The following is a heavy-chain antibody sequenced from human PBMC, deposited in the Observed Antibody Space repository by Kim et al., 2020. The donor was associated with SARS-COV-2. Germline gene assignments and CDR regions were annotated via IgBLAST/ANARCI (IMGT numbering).Heavy chain of an antibody. Sequence: GGSLRLSCTASGFTFGDYAMSWFRQAPGKGLEWVGFIRSKAYGGTTEYAASVKGRFTISRDDSKSIAYLQMNSLKTEDTAVYYCTRGGYSSNRRYYYYGMDVWGQGTTVTVSS. D-gene: IGHD5-18*01. CDR3: TRGGYSSNRRYYYYGMDV. CDR1: GFTFGDYA. J-gene: IGHJ6*02. V-gene: IGHV3-49*03. CDR2: IRSKAYGGTT.